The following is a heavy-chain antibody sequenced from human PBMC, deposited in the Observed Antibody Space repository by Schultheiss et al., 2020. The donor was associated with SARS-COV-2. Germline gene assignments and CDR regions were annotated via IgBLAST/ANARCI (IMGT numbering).Heavy chain of an antibody. CDR2: INHSGST. Sequence: SETLSLTCAVSGGSISSSNWWSWVRQPPGKGLEWIGEINHSGSTTYNPSLKSRVTISVDTSKNQFSLKLNSVTAADTAVYYCARTVTTENRFDPWGQGTLVTVSS. CDR3: ARTVTTENRFDP. V-gene: IGHV4-4*02. J-gene: IGHJ5*02. CDR1: GGSISSSNW. D-gene: IGHD4-17*01.